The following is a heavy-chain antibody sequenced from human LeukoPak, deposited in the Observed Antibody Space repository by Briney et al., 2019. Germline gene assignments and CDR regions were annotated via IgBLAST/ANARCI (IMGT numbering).Heavy chain of an antibody. V-gene: IGHV5-51*01. J-gene: IGHJ4*02. CDR3: ARDGDYRGDY. Sequence: GESLKISCKGSGYDFTSYWIAWVRQMPGKGLEWMGIIYPGDSDARYSPSFQGQVTISADKSISTVYLQWSSLKASDTAIYYCARDGDYRGDYWGQGTLLTVSS. D-gene: IGHD4-17*01. CDR2: IYPGDSDA. CDR1: GYDFTSYW.